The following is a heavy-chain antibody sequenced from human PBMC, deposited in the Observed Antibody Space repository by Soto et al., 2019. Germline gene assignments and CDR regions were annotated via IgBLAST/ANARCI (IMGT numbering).Heavy chain of an antibody. J-gene: IGHJ6*02. V-gene: IGHV3-53*01. CDR1: GFTVSSNY. Sequence: QTGGSLRLSCAASGFTVSSNYMSWVRQAPGKGLEWVSVIYSGGSTYYADSVKGRFTISRDNSKNTLYLQMNSLRAEDTAVYYCARGPYDSSGYYYNYYYYYGMDVWGQGTTVTVSS. CDR2: IYSGGST. D-gene: IGHD3-22*01. CDR3: ARGPYDSSGYYYNYYYYYGMDV.